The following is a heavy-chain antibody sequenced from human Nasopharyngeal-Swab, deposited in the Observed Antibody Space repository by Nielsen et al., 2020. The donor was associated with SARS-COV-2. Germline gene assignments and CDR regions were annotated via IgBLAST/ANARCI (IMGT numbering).Heavy chain of an antibody. D-gene: IGHD3-22*01. CDR2: INHSGST. V-gene: IGHV4-34*01. CDR3: ARRDYYDSSGLGAFDI. Sequence: WIRQPPGKGLEWIGEINHSGSTNYNPSLKSRVTISVDTSKNQFSLKLSSVTAADTAVYYCARRDYYDSSGLGAFDIWGQGTMVTVSS. J-gene: IGHJ3*02.